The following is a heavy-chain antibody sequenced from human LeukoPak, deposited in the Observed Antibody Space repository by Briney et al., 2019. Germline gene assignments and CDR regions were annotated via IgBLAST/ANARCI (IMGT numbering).Heavy chain of an antibody. CDR3: ARASHDYGDYSHFDY. CDR2: IYRSGST. J-gene: IGHJ4*02. V-gene: IGHV4-4*02. D-gene: IGHD4-17*01. Sequence: PSETLSLTCAVSGGSISSSNWWSWVRQPPGKGLEWIGEIYRSGSTNYNPSLKSRVTISVDKSKNQFSLKPTSVTAADTAVYYCARASHDYGDYSHFDYWGQGTLVTVSS. CDR1: GGSISSSNW.